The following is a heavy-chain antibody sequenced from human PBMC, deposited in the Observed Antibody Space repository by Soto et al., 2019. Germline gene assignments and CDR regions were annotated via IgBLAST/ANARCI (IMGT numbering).Heavy chain of an antibody. CDR3: VGTGTTDEF. Sequence: VQLQGSVPGLLKPSQTLSLTCTVSGASVNTGDYYWSYILQPPGNGLEWLGSIFYSGDTYYNPSLTSRATISLNTSRNQFALTLTSVTDADTALYYCVGTGTTDEFWGQGTLVTVSS. CDR2: IFYSGDT. V-gene: IGHV4-30-4*01. D-gene: IGHD1-7*01. J-gene: IGHJ1*01. CDR1: GASVNTGDYY.